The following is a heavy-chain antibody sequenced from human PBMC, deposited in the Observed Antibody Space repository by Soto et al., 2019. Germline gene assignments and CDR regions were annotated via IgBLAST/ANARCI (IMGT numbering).Heavy chain of an antibody. V-gene: IGHV1-18*01. CDR2: ISAYNIDT. Sequence: ASVKFSCKSSGYRFETYAMSWVRQDPGQGLEWMGWISAYNIDTFYAEKFQDRVSMTTDTSTGTAYMELRSLRSDDTAVYYCARGHGEIIGAMDVWGQGTTVTVSS. CDR1: GYRFETYA. CDR3: ARGHGEIIGAMDV. D-gene: IGHD3-3*01. J-gene: IGHJ6*02.